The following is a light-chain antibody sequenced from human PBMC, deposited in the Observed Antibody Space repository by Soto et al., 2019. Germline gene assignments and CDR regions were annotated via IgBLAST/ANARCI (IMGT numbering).Light chain of an antibody. CDR1: QSVTSSY. CDR2: DAS. CDR3: QRYGNSPIT. Sequence: SPGERATLSCRASQSVTSSYLAWYQQKPGQAPRLLIYDASNRATGIPDRFSGSGSGTDFTLTISRLGPEDFAVYYCQRYGNSPITFGQGTRLEIK. V-gene: IGKV3-20*01. J-gene: IGKJ5*01.